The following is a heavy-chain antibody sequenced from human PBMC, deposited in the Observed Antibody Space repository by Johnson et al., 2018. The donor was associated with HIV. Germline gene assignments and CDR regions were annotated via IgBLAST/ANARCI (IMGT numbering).Heavy chain of an antibody. CDR3: AKAYGPGCDGLDS. Sequence: QVQLVESGGGVVQPGGSLRLSCAASGFTFSNFDMDWVRQAPGRGLEWIVSISYDGSNKYYGDSVKGRFTISRDNSKNTLYLQMDSLRTEDTGVYYCAKAYGPGCDGLDSWGQGTMVTVSS. CDR2: ISYDGSNK. CDR1: GFTFSNFD. V-gene: IGHV3-30*18. D-gene: IGHD2-21*01. J-gene: IGHJ3*02.